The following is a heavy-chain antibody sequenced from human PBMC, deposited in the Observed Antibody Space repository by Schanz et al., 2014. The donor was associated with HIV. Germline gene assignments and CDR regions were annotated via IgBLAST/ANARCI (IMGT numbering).Heavy chain of an antibody. Sequence: QVQLQESGPGLVKPSQTLSLTCNVSGGSISSGDYYWSWIRQPPGKGLEWIAEVNHSGDTNYNPSLKRRVTISVDTSKNQFSLKLDSVTAADTAVYYCARAKWPPRSRHFDFWGQGNLVTVSS. CDR3: ARAKWPPRSRHFDF. D-gene: IGHD6-13*01. CDR2: VNHSGDT. J-gene: IGHJ4*02. V-gene: IGHV4-30-4*01. CDR1: GGSISSGDYY.